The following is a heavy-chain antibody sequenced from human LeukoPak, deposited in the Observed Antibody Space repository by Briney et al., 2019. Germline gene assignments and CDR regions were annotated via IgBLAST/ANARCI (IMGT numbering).Heavy chain of an antibody. V-gene: IGHV1-18*04. Sequence: ASVKVSCEASGYTFTSYGISWVRQAPGQGLEWMGWISAYNGNTNYAQKLQGRVTMTTDTSTSTAYMELRSLRSDDTAVYYCARDGDGGVVAAYYYYYYGMDVWGKGTTVTVSS. CDR1: GYTFTSYG. D-gene: IGHD2-15*01. J-gene: IGHJ6*04. CDR2: ISAYNGNT. CDR3: ARDGDGGVVAAYYYYYYGMDV.